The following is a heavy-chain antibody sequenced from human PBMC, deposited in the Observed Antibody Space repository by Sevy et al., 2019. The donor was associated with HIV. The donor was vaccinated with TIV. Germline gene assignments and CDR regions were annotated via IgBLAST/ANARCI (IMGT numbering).Heavy chain of an antibody. Sequence: SETLSLTCTVSGGSISSYYWSWSRQPPGKGLEWIGYIYYSGSTNYNPTLKSRVTISVDTSKNQFSRKLSSVTAADTAVYYCARQSSGWYGGSLEIWGQGTLVTVSS. CDR3: ARQSSGWYGGSLEI. CDR2: IYYSGST. CDR1: GGSISSYY. D-gene: IGHD6-19*01. J-gene: IGHJ4*02. V-gene: IGHV4-59*08.